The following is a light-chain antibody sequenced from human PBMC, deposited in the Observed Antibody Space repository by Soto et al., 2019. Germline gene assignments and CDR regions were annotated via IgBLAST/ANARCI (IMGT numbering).Light chain of an antibody. CDR2: GAS. Sequence: EIVMTQSPATQSVSPGERATLSGRVSQSVSSNLAWYQQKPGQAPRLLIYGASTRATGIPARFSGSGSGTEFTLTISSLQSEDFAVYYCQQYNNWPWTFGQGTKVEIK. CDR1: QSVSSN. J-gene: IGKJ1*01. CDR3: QQYNNWPWT. V-gene: IGKV3-15*01.